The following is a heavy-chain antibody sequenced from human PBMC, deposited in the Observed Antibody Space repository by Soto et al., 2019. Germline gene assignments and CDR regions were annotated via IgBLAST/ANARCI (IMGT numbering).Heavy chain of an antibody. CDR3: ARGGGTIFGVVINY. D-gene: IGHD3-3*01. Sequence: PSETLSLTCAVYGGSFSGYYWSWIRQPPGKGLEWIGEINHSGSTNYNPSLKSRVTISVDTSKNQFSLKLSSVTAADTAVYYCARGGGTIFGVVINYWGQGTPVTVSS. J-gene: IGHJ4*02. CDR1: GGSFSGYY. V-gene: IGHV4-34*01. CDR2: INHSGST.